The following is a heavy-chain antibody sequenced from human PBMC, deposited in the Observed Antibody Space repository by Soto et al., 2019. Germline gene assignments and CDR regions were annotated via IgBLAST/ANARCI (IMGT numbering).Heavy chain of an antibody. V-gene: IGHV3-30*18. CDR1: GFTFSSYG. CDR2: ISYDGSNK. CDR3: AKWVVVTAIAGAFDI. Sequence: QVQLVESGGGVVQPGTSLRLSCAASGFTFSSYGMHWVRQAPGKGLEWVAVISYDGSNKYYADSVKGRFTISRDNSKNTLYLQMNSLRAEDTAVYYCAKWVVVTAIAGAFDIWGQGTMVTVSS. J-gene: IGHJ3*02. D-gene: IGHD2-21*02.